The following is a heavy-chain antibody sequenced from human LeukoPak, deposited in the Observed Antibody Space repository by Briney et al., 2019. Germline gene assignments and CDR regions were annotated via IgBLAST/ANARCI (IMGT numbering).Heavy chain of an antibody. CDR3: AKDLRWDHPGFDP. V-gene: IGHV1-46*01. CDR2: INPGGGST. J-gene: IGHJ5*02. CDR1: GYTFTSYY. Sequence: ASVKVSCTASGYTFTSYYIHWVRQAPGQGLEWMGIINPGGGSTSYAQKFQDRVTMTRDTSTSTVYMELSSLRSEDTAVYYCAKDLRWDHPGFDPWGQGTLVIVSS. D-gene: IGHD4-23*01.